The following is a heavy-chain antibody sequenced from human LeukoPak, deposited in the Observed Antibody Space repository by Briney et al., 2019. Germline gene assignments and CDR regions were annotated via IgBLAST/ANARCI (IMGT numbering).Heavy chain of an antibody. V-gene: IGHV1-69*04. CDR3: ARLQQLVHFDL. D-gene: IGHD6-13*01. Sequence: SVKVSCKASGGTFSSYAISWVRQAPGQGLEWMGRIIPILGIANYAQKFQGRVTITADKSTSTAYMELSSLRSEDTAVYYCARLQQLVHFDLWGRGTLVTVSS. J-gene: IGHJ2*01. CDR2: IIPILGIA. CDR1: GGTFSSYA.